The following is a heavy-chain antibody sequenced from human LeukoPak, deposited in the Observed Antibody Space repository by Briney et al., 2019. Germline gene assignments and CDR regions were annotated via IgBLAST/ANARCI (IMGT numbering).Heavy chain of an antibody. CDR3: ARERYNWNRYGMDA. CDR1: GGSISSYY. Sequence: NPSETLSLTCTVSGGSISSYYWSWIRQPPGKGLEWIGYIYYSGSTNYNPSLKSRVTISVDTSKNQFSLKLSSVTAADTAVYYCARERYNWNRYGMDAWGQGTTVTVSS. D-gene: IGHD1-20*01. CDR2: IYYSGST. J-gene: IGHJ6*02. V-gene: IGHV4-59*01.